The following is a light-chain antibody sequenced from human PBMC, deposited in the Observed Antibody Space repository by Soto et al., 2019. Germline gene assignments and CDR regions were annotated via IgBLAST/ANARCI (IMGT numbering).Light chain of an antibody. V-gene: IGLV2-11*01. J-gene: IGLJ2*01. CDR2: DVS. Sequence: QSALTQPRSVSGSPGQSVPISCTGTSSDVGGYNYVSWYQQHPGKAPKLMIYDVSKRPSGVPDRFSGSKSGNTASLTISGLQAEDEADYYCCSYAGSYREVFGGGTKLTVL. CDR3: CSYAGSYREV. CDR1: SSDVGGYNY.